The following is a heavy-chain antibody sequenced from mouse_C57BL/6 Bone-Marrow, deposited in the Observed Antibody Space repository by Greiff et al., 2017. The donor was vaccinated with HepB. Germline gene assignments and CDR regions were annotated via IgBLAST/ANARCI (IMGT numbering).Heavy chain of an antibody. D-gene: IGHD2-5*01. J-gene: IGHJ2*01. Sequence: EVKLVESGGGLVKPGGSLKLSCAASGFTFSDYGMHWVRQAPEKGLEWVAYISSGSSTIYYADTVKGRFTISRDNAKNTLFLQMTSLRSEDTAMYYCARRDYSNHYFDYWGQGTTLTVSS. V-gene: IGHV5-17*01. CDR3: ARRDYSNHYFDY. CDR1: GFTFSDYG. CDR2: ISSGSSTI.